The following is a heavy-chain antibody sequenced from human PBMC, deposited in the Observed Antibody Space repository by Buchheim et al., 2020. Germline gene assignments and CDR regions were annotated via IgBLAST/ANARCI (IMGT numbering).Heavy chain of an antibody. V-gene: IGHV4-31*03. CDR1: GGSISSGGYY. CDR3: ARVNHIVATILRWFDP. J-gene: IGHJ5*02. D-gene: IGHD5-12*01. CDR2: IYYSGRP. Sequence: QVQLQESGPGLVKPSQTLSLTCTVSGGSISSGGYYWSWIRQHPGKGLEWIGYIYYSGRPYYNPSLKSRVTISVDTSKNQFSLKLSSVTAADTAVYYCARVNHIVATILRWFDPCGQGTL.